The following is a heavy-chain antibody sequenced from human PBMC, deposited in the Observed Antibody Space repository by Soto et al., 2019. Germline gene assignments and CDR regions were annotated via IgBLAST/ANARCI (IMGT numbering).Heavy chain of an antibody. Sequence: EVQLVESGGGLVKPGGSRRLSCAPSGFTFSSYSMNWVGQAPGKGLEWASSISSSSSYIYYADSVKGRFTISRDNAKNSLYLQMNSLRAEDTAVYYCASPSRKGDNGAFDIWGQGTMVTVSS. D-gene: IGHD3-16*01. CDR1: GFTFSSYS. J-gene: IGHJ3*02. CDR2: ISSSSSYI. CDR3: ASPSRKGDNGAFDI. V-gene: IGHV3-21*01.